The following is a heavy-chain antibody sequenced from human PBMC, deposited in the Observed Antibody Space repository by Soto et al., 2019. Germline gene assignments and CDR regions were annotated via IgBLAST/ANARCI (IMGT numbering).Heavy chain of an antibody. CDR3: ARAEPDTLTGYYTGFDFDY. Sequence: QVQLVESGGGVVQPGRSLRLSCAASGFTFSSYGMHWVRQAPGKGLEWVAVIWYDGSNKYYADSVKGRFTISRDNSKNPLYLQINSLRAEDTAVYYCARAEPDTLTGYYTGFDFDYWGQGTLVTVSS. CDR2: IWYDGSNK. J-gene: IGHJ4*02. D-gene: IGHD3-9*01. V-gene: IGHV3-33*01. CDR1: GFTFSSYG.